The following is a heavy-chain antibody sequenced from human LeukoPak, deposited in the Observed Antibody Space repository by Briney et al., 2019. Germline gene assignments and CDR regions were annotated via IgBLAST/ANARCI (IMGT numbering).Heavy chain of an antibody. D-gene: IGHD3-22*01. CDR3: ARDRARYYDSSGYAFDY. CDR1: SGSFSGYY. CDR2: INHSGST. J-gene: IGHJ4*02. V-gene: IGHV4-34*01. Sequence: PSETLSLTCAVYSGSFSGYYWSWIRQPPGKGLEWIGEINHSGSTNYNPSLKSRVTISVDTSKNQFSLKLSSVTAADTAVYYCARDRARYYDSSGYAFDYWGQGTLVTVSS.